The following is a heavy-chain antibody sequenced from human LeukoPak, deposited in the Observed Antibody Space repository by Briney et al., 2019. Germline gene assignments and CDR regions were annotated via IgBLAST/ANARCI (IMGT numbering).Heavy chain of an antibody. V-gene: IGHV3-30*02. CDR3: AKDGPLRFLEWLPYYFDY. Sequence: GGSLRLSCAASGFTFSSYSMNWVRQAPGKGLEWVAFIRYDGSNKYYADSVKGRFTISRDNSKNTLYLQMNSLRAEDTAVYYCAKDGPLRFLEWLPYYFDYWSQGTLVTVSS. D-gene: IGHD3-3*01. CDR1: GFTFSSYS. J-gene: IGHJ4*02. CDR2: IRYDGSNK.